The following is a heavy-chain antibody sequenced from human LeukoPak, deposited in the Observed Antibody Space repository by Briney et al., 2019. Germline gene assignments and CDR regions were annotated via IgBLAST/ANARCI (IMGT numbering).Heavy chain of an antibody. CDR3: VKAAGYSYGYGDYYYYGMDA. CDR1: GFNFRRYA. CDR2: IRGSGGST. V-gene: IGHV3-23*01. Sequence: PGGSLRLSWSASGFNFRRYAMSWVRQAAGKGLEWVSAIRGSGGSTYYADSVKGRFTISRDNSKNTLYLQMNSLRAEDTAVYYCVKAAGYSYGYGDYYYYGMDAWGQGTTVTVSS. D-gene: IGHD5-18*01. J-gene: IGHJ6*02.